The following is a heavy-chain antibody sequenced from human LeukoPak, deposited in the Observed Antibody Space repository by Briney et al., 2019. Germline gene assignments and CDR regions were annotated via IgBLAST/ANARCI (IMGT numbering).Heavy chain of an antibody. V-gene: IGHV4-39*01. CDR3: ARRGRRFDP. CDR2: IFYTGET. CDR1: GGSITPTIYY. Sequence: PSETLSLTCSVSGGSITPTIYYWDWLRQPPGKGLEWIGSIFYTGETYYNPSLNTRVTMCAHTSKNQYSLKQTSVTAGDTAVYYCARRGRRFDPWGQGTLVTVSS. J-gene: IGHJ5*02.